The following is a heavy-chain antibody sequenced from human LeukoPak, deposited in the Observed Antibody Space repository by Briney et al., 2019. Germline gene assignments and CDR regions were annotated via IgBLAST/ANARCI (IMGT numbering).Heavy chain of an antibody. CDR3: AREHDTKVRHYNGMDV. CDR2: ISAYNGDT. J-gene: IGHJ6*02. V-gene: IGHV1-18*01. Sequence: ASVKVSCKPYGYTFTKYGISWVRQAPGQGLEWMGWISAYNGDTYYAQKLQDRVTVTTDTSTSTAYMELRSLRYDDTAVYYCAREHDTKVRHYNGMDVWGQGTTVTVSS. CDR1: GYTFTKYG. D-gene: IGHD3-22*01.